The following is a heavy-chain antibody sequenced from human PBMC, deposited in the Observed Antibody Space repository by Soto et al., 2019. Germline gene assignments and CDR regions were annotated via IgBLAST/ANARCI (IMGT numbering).Heavy chain of an antibody. Sequence: GESLKISCKGSGYSFTSYCIGWVPQMPGKGLEWMGIIYPGDSDTRYSPSFQGQVTISADKSISTAYLQWSSLKASDTAMYYCARHYCSGGSCYSYYYYYGMDVWGQGTTVTVSS. CDR3: ARHYCSGGSCYSYYYYYGMDV. J-gene: IGHJ6*02. CDR2: IYPGDSDT. V-gene: IGHV5-51*01. D-gene: IGHD2-15*01. CDR1: GYSFTSYC.